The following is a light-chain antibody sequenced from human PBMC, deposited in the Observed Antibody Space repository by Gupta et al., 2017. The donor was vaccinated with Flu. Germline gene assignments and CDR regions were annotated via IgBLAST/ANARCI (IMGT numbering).Light chain of an antibody. CDR3: QQGYKTPWT. V-gene: IGKV1-39*01. J-gene: IGKJ1*01. CDR2: AAS. Sequence: DIQMTQSPSSLSASVGDRVTITCRASQRISYYLNWYHQKPGKAPKLLIYAASTLQSGVPSRFSGSGSGTNFTLTISTLQPEDFATYHCQQGYKTPWTFGQGTKVEIK. CDR1: QRISYY.